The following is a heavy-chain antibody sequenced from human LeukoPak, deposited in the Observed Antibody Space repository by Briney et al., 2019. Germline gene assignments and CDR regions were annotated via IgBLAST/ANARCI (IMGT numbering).Heavy chain of an antibody. J-gene: IGHJ4*02. CDR2: INHGGST. Sequence: PSETLSLTCAVYGGSFSGYYWSWIRQPPGKGLEWIGEINHGGSTNYNPSLKSRVTISVDTSKNQFSLKLSSVTAADTAVYYCARPYGSYWGQGTLVTVSS. D-gene: IGHD3-10*01. CDR3: ARPYGSY. CDR1: GGSFSGYY. V-gene: IGHV4-34*01.